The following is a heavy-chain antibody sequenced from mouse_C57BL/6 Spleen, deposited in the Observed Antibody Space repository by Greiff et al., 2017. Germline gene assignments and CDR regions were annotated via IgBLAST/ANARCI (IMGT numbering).Heavy chain of an antibody. D-gene: IGHD1-1*01. Sequence: EVKLVESGGGLVKPGGSLKLSCAASGFTFSDYGMHWVRQAPEKGLEWVAYISSGSSTIYYADTVKGRFTISRDNAKNTLFQQMTSLRSEDTAMYYCARVEYYGSRDYAMDYWGQGTSVTVSS. V-gene: IGHV5-17*01. CDR1: GFTFSDYG. CDR3: ARVEYYGSRDYAMDY. CDR2: ISSGSSTI. J-gene: IGHJ4*01.